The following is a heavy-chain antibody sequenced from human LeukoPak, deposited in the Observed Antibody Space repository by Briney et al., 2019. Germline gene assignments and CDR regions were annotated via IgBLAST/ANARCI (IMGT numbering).Heavy chain of an antibody. J-gene: IGHJ4*02. V-gene: IGHV1-69*13. Sequence: GASVKVSCKASGGTFSSYAISWVRQAPGQGLEWMGGIIPIFGTANYAQKFQGRVTITADESTSTAYMELSSLRSEDTAVYYCASGGDIVVVPAAQKYYFDYWGQGTLVTVSS. CDR1: GGTFSSYA. CDR3: ASGGDIVVVPAAQKYYFDY. D-gene: IGHD2-2*01. CDR2: IIPIFGTA.